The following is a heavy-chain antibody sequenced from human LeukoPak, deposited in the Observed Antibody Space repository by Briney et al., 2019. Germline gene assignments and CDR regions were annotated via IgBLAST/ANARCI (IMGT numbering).Heavy chain of an antibody. CDR3: ANPQVGASYYFDY. Sequence: GGSLRLSCAASGFPFSSYAMSWVRQAPEKGLQCVSAISSTSGSTYYADSVKGRFTISRDNSKNTLYLQMNSLRAEDTAVYYCANPQVGASYYFDYWGQGTLVTVSS. J-gene: IGHJ4*02. CDR2: ISSTSGST. CDR1: GFPFSSYA. D-gene: IGHD1-26*01. V-gene: IGHV3-23*01.